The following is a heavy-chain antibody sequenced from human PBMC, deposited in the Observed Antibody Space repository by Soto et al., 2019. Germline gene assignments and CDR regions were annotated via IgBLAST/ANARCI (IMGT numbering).Heavy chain of an antibody. V-gene: IGHV3-33*01. CDR1: GFTFSSYG. CDR2: IWYDGSNK. D-gene: IGHD2-2*01. J-gene: IGHJ4*02. CDR3: ARDSCSSTSCYVPRYYFDY. Sequence: GGSLRLSCAASGFTFSSYGMHWVRQAPGKGLEWVAVIWYDGSNKYYADSVKGRFTISRDNSKNTLYLQMNSLRAEDTAVYYCARDSCSSTSCYVPRYYFDYWGQGTLVTVSS.